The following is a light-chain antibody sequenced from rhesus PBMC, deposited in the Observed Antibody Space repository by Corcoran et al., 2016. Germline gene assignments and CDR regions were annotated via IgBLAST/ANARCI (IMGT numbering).Light chain of an antibody. Sequence: DIQMTQSPSALSASVGDRVTISCRASQNIYSNLAWYQQKPGKAPKLLIYAASSLQTGIPSRFSGSGAGTDFTLTISSLQPDDSAAYYCQHYYDNPYSFGQGTKVEIK. CDR1: QNIYSN. CDR2: AAS. J-gene: IGKJ2*01. CDR3: QHYYDNPYS. V-gene: IGKV1S12*01.